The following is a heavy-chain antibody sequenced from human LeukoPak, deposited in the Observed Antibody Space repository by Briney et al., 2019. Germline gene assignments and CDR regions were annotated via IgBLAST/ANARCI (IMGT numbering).Heavy chain of an antibody. Sequence: SATLSLTCTVSGGSISSVRYYWGWIRQPPGKGLEWIGTIFYGGSTYYNPSLKSRVSVAVDRSKNQFSLKLTSVTAADTAFYFCARQSVTAMLFGFDYWGQGTLVTVPS. D-gene: IGHD2-21*02. CDR3: ARQSVTAMLFGFDY. J-gene: IGHJ4*02. V-gene: IGHV4-39*01. CDR1: GGSISSVRYY. CDR2: IFYGGST.